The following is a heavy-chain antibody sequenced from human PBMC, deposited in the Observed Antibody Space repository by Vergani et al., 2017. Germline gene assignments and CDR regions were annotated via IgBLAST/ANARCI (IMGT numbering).Heavy chain of an antibody. CDR2: IYPADSDT. Sequence: EVELVLSGPEMRKPGESLKISCKGSEYSFGNYWIGWVRQRPGKGLEWMGIIYPADSDTRYSPSFQGQVTILADKSISTAFLQWDSLKASDTALYYCARHTTYTDSWGQGTLVTVSS. D-gene: IGHD1-1*01. V-gene: IGHV5-51*01. CDR3: ARHTTYTDS. J-gene: IGHJ4*02. CDR1: EYSFGNYW.